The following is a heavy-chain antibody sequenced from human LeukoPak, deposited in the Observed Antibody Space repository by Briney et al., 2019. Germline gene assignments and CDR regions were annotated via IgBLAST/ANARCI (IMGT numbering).Heavy chain of an antibody. J-gene: IGHJ4*02. V-gene: IGHV3-23*01. Sequence: GGSLRLSCAASGFTFDDYGMSWVRQAPGKGLEWVSGISGNGGSTYNADSVKGRFTISRDNSKNTLYLQMNSLRAEDTAVYYCAKGMRQFDYWGQGTLVTVSS. CDR1: GFTFDDYG. CDR3: AKGMRQFDY. CDR2: ISGNGGST.